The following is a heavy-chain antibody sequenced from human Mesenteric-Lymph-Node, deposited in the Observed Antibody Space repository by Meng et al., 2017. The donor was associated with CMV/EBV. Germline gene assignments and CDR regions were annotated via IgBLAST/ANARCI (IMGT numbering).Heavy chain of an antibody. V-gene: IGHV3-23*03. J-gene: IGHJ5*02. CDR3: AKVGVGNYYASGGYVTWFDP. CDR1: GFTFSSSV. Sequence: GGSLRLSCAASGFTFSSSVLTWVRQAPGKGLEWVSVIYSADSTTYYADSVRGRFTISRDNSKNTVYLQMNSLRAEDTAVYYCAKVGVGNYYASGGYVTWFDPWGQGTLVTVSS. CDR2: IYSADSTT. D-gene: IGHD3-10*01.